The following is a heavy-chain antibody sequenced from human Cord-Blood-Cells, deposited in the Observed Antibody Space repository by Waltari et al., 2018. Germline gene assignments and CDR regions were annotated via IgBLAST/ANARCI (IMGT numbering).Heavy chain of an antibody. D-gene: IGHD6-6*01. CDR3: ARRGGVAARDY. CDR2: ISSSSTI. CDR1: GFTFSSAS. J-gene: IGHJ4*02. Sequence: EVQLVESGGGLVQPGGSLGLSCAASGFTFSSASMNWVRQAPGKGLEWVSYISSSSTIYYADSVKGRFTISRDNAKNSLYLQMNSLRDEDTAVYYCARRGGVAARDYWGQGTLVTVSS. V-gene: IGHV3-48*02.